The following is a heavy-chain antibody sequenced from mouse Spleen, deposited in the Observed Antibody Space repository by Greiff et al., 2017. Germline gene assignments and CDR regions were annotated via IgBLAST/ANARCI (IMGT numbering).Heavy chain of an antibody. CDR3: AREVNWYFDV. J-gene: IGHJ1*01. V-gene: IGHV5-6*01. Sequence: DVQLVESGGDLVKPGGSLKLSCAASGFTFSSYGMSWVRQTPDKRLEWVATISSGGSYTYYPDSVKGRFTISRDNAKNTLYLQMSSLKSEDTAMYYCAREVNWYFDVWGAGTTVTVSS. D-gene: IGHD2-1*01. CDR2: ISSGGSYT. CDR1: GFTFSSYG.